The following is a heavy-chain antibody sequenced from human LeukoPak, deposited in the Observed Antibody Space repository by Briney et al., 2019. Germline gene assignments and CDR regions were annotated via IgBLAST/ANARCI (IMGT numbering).Heavy chain of an antibody. CDR1: GGSIASDDNY. J-gene: IGHJ5*02. V-gene: IGHV4-30-4*08. Sequence: SQTLSLTCTVSGGSIASDDNYWGWIRQHPGKGLEWIGHIYFSGTTHYNPSLAGRSVISVATSDNQFSLKLTYVTAADTAVYYCAKVGRKYTWFDTWGQGTLVTVSS. D-gene: IGHD1-14*01. CDR2: IYFSGTT. CDR3: AKVGRKYTWFDT.